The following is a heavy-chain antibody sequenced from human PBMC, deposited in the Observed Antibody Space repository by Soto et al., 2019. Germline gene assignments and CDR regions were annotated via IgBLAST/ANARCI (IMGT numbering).Heavy chain of an antibody. Sequence: PGGSLRLSCAASGFTFSSYAMHWVRQAPGKGLEWVAVISYDGSNKYYADSVKGRFTISRDNSKNTLYLQMNSLRAEDTAVYYCAGDILSGGAYPDSWGQGTKVTVSS. CDR3: AGDILSGGAYPDS. D-gene: IGHD1-26*01. CDR1: GFTFSSYA. CDR2: ISYDGSNK. V-gene: IGHV3-30-3*01. J-gene: IGHJ5*01.